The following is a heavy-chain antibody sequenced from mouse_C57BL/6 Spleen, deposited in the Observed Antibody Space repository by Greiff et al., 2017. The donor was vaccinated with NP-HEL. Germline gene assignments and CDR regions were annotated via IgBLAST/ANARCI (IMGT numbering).Heavy chain of an antibody. CDR3: TREGITTVVAPYYFDY. V-gene: IGHV5-9-1*02. CDR2: ISSGGDYI. J-gene: IGHJ2*01. CDR1: GFTFSSYA. Sequence: EVKVVESGEGLVKPGGSLKLSCAASGFTFSSYAMSWVRQTPEKRLEWVAYISSGGDYIYYADTVKGRFTISRDNARNTLYLQMSSLKSEDTAMYYCTREGITTVVAPYYFDYWGQGTTLTVSS. D-gene: IGHD1-1*01.